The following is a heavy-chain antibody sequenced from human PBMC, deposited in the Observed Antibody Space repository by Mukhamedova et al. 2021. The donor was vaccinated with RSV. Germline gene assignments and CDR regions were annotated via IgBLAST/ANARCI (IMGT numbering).Heavy chain of an antibody. CDR3: AKEAFHMDQLGYYFDY. CDR2: NSGSI. D-gene: IGHD1-1*01. J-gene: IGHJ4*02. Sequence: NSGSIGYADSVKGRFTISRDNAKNSLYLQMNSLRAEDTALYYCAKEAFHMDQLGYYFDYWGQGTLVTVSS. V-gene: IGHV3-9*01.